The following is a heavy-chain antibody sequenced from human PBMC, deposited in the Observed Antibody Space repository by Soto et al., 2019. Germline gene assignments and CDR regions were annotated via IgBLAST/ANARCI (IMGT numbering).Heavy chain of an antibody. J-gene: IGHJ4*02. D-gene: IGHD4-4*01. CDR2: INGGNGNT. CDR1: EHTFTSYT. Sequence: ASVKVSCKASEHTFTSYTMHWVRQAPGQRLEWMGWINGGNGNTKYSQKFQGRVTITRDTSASTAYMELSSLRSDDTAVYYCARELQGLYYFDYWGQGTLVTASS. CDR3: ARELQGLYYFDY. V-gene: IGHV1-3*01.